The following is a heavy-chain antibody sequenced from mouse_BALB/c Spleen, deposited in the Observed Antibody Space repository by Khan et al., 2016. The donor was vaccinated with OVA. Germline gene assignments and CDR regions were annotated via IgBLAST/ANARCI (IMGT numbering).Heavy chain of an antibody. J-gene: IGHJ3*01. Sequence: EVELVESGGDLVKPGGSLKLSCAASGFTFSSYSMSWVRQTPDKRLEWVASISSGGDYTYYPDSVKGRFTISRDNAKNTLYLQMIDLKSEDTAMYYCADHLTGLCAYWGQGTLVTVSA. V-gene: IGHV5-6*01. CDR2: ISSGGDYT. CDR3: ADHLTGLCAY. CDR1: GFTFSSYS. D-gene: IGHD4-1*01.